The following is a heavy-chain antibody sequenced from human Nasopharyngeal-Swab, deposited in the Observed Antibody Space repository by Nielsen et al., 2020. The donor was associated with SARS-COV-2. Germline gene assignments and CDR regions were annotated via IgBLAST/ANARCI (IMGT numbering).Heavy chain of an antibody. V-gene: IGHV4-59*01. CDR3: AVILYESSGYWVDY. CDR2: IYHTGTT. D-gene: IGHD3-22*01. Sequence: WIRQGPGQGLEWIGYIYHTGTTNYNPSLKSRVIISIDTSKNQFSVKLSSVTAADTAVYYCAVILYESSGYWVDYWGQGTLVTVSS. J-gene: IGHJ4*02.